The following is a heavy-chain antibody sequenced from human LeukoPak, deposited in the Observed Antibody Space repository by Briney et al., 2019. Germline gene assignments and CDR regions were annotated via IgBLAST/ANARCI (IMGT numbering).Heavy chain of an antibody. CDR1: GFTFSSYA. CDR2: MSYDGFNK. D-gene: IGHD5-18*01. V-gene: IGHV3-30*18. J-gene: IGHJ4*02. CDR3: AKTKGYSYGYYFDY. Sequence: GGSLRPSCAASGFTFSSYAMHWVRQSLGKGLEWVAVMSYDGFNKYYADSVKGRFTISRDNSKNTLYLQMNSLRAEDTAVYYCAKTKGYSYGYYFDYWGQGTLVTVSS.